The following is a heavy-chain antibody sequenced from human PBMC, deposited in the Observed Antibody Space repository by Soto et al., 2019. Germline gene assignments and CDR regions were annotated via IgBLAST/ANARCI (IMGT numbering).Heavy chain of an antibody. Sequence: QVQLVESGGGVVQPGTSLRVSCVGSGFTFRSYVIHWVRQAPGKGLEWVALTSYDGSYKYYGDSVRGRFTISRDNSRNTVDLKMDSQRREDTALYYCARWGTTGGLDVWGQGTLVSVSS. D-gene: IGHD3-16*01. J-gene: IGHJ1*01. CDR2: TSYDGSYK. CDR3: ARWGTTGGLDV. CDR1: GFTFRSYV. V-gene: IGHV3-30*19.